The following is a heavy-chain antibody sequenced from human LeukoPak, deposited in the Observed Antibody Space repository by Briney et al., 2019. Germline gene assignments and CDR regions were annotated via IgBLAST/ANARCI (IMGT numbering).Heavy chain of an antibody. D-gene: IGHD2-15*01. CDR2: ISAYNGNT. CDR3: ARDDEYCSGGSCAFHYYYYMDV. J-gene: IGHJ6*03. CDR1: GGTFSSYA. Sequence: GASVKVSCKASGGTFSSYAISWVRQAPGQGLEWMGWISAYNGNTNYAQKLQGRVTMTTDTSTSTAYMELSRLRSDDTAVYYCARDDEYCSGGSCAFHYYYYMDVWGKGTTVTVSS. V-gene: IGHV1-18*01.